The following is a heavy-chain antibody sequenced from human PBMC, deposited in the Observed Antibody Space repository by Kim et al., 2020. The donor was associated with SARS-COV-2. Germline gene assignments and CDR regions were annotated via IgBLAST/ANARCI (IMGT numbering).Heavy chain of an antibody. CDR1: GFTFSAYD. J-gene: IGHJ3*02. D-gene: IGHD3-16*01. CDR3: VRDRMGGAFDI. V-gene: IGHV3-48*02. Sequence: GGSLRLSCATSGFTFSAYDMNWVRRAPGKGLEWLSFITKSSTTIYYADSVKGRFTISRDNAKNSLYLQMNSLRDEDTALYYCVRDRMGGAFDIWGHVTMV. CDR2: ITKSSTTI.